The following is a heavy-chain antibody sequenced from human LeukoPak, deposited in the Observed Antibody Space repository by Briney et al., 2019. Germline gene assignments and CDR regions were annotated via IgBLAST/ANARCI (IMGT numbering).Heavy chain of an antibody. Sequence: ASVKVSCKASGYTFTSYGISWVRQAPGQGLEWMGWISAYNGNTNYAQKLQGRVTMATDTSTSTAYMELRSLRFDDTAVYYCARCLGDIVVGGTWFDPWGQGTLVTVSS. V-gene: IGHV1-18*01. CDR3: ARCLGDIVVGGTWFDP. J-gene: IGHJ5*02. CDR1: GYTFTSYG. CDR2: ISAYNGNT. D-gene: IGHD2-2*01.